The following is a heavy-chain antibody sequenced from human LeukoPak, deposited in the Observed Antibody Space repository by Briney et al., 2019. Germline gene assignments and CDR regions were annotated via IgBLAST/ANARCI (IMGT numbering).Heavy chain of an antibody. CDR2: IKSKTDGGTT. Sequence: GGSLRLSCAASGFTFSNAWMSWVRQAPGKGLEWVGRIKSKTDGGTTDYAAPVKGRFTISRDDSKNTLYLQVNSLKTEDTAVYYCTTERGYSYRYVDYWGQGTLVTVSS. D-gene: IGHD5-18*01. V-gene: IGHV3-15*01. J-gene: IGHJ4*02. CDR3: TTERGYSYRYVDY. CDR1: GFTFSNAW.